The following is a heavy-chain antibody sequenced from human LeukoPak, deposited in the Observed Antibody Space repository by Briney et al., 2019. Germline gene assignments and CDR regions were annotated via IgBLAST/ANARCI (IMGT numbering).Heavy chain of an antibody. Sequence: AGGSLRLSCAASGFTFSSYAMSWVRQAPGKGLEWVSAISGSGGSTYYADSVKGRFTISRDNSKNTPYLQMNSLRAEDTAVYYCAKEEGSRDYGDYWNGMDVWGQGTTVTVSS. CDR3: AKEEGSRDYGDYWNGMDV. V-gene: IGHV3-23*01. J-gene: IGHJ6*02. D-gene: IGHD4-17*01. CDR2: ISGSGGST. CDR1: GFTFSSYA.